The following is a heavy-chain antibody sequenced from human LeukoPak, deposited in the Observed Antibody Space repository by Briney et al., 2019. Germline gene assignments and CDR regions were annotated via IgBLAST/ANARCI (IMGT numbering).Heavy chain of an antibody. CDR3: ARMNGPLPPGWYDY. CDR1: GYSISSGYY. J-gene: IGHJ4*02. D-gene: IGHD6-19*01. CDR2: IYHSGST. V-gene: IGHV4-38-2*01. Sequence: SETLSLTCAVSGYSISSGYYWGWIRQPPGKGLEWIGSIYHSGSTYYNPSLKSRVTISVDTSKNQFSLKLSSVTAADTAVYYWARMNGPLPPGWYDYWGQGTLVTVSS.